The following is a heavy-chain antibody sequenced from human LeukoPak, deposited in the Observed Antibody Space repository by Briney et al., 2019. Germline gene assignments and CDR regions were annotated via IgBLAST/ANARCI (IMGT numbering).Heavy chain of an antibody. V-gene: IGHV4-31*03. J-gene: IGHJ5*02. CDR1: GRSISSSGYC. CDR3: ARVAATYYYGSGSADWFDP. D-gene: IGHD3-10*01. CDR2: IYYSGST. Sequence: SQSLSLTCTISGRSISSSGYCWSCIRQHPWKGLEWIGYIYYSGSTYYNPSLKSRVTISVDTSKNQFSLKLSAVTAADTAVYYRARVAATYYYGSGSADWFDPWGQGTLVTVSS.